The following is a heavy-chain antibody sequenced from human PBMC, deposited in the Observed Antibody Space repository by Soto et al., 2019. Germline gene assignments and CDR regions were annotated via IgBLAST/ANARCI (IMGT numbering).Heavy chain of an antibody. D-gene: IGHD3-16*02. J-gene: IGHJ4*02. CDR2: IYYSGST. CDR1: GGSISSYY. CDR3: ARGGVIDLDY. Sequence: QVQLQESGPGLVKPSETLSLTCTVSGGSISSYYWSWIRQPPGKGLEWIGYIYYSGSTNYNPSLKSRVTISVDTSKNQFSLKLSSVTAADTAVYYCARGGVIDLDYWGQGTLVTVSS. V-gene: IGHV4-59*08.